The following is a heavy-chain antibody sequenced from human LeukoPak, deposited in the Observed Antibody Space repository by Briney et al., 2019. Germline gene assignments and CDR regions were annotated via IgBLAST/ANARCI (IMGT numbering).Heavy chain of an antibody. J-gene: IGHJ4*02. V-gene: IGHV3-23*01. Sequence: PGGSLRLSCAASGFTFSSYAMSWVRQAPGKGLEWVSAISGSGGSTYCADSVKGRFTISRDNSKNTLYLQMNSLRAEDTAVYYCAKVRTRYDSSGYVDYWGQGTLVTVSS. CDR1: GFTFSSYA. CDR3: AKVRTRYDSSGYVDY. CDR2: ISGSGGST. D-gene: IGHD3-22*01.